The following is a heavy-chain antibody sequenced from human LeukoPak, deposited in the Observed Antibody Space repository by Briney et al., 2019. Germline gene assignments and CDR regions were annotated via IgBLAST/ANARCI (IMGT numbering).Heavy chain of an antibody. CDR3: ARIIVPPYHFDS. V-gene: IGHV3-23*01. Sequence: GGSLRLSCAASGFTFSSHVLSWVRQDPARGLEWVSSISFSGDSTYYADSVKARFTISRDNSKNTLYLQMNSLRAEDSAIYHCARIIVPPYHFDSWGQGTRVTVSS. CDR2: ISFSGDST. D-gene: IGHD2-15*01. CDR1: GFTFSSHV. J-gene: IGHJ4*02.